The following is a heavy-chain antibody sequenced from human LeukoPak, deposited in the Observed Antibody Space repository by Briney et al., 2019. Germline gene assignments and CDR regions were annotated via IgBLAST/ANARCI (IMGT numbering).Heavy chain of an antibody. CDR1: GFTFSSYG. J-gene: IGHJ2*01. CDR3: ARSVVTLYWYFDL. CDR2: IWYDGRNK. Sequence: GRSLRLSCAASGFTFSSYGMHWVRQAPGKGLEWVAVIWYDGRNKFYADSLKGRFTISRDNSKNTLYLQMNSLRAEDTAVYYCARSVVTLYWYFDLWGRGTLVTVSS. D-gene: IGHD4-23*01. V-gene: IGHV3-33*03.